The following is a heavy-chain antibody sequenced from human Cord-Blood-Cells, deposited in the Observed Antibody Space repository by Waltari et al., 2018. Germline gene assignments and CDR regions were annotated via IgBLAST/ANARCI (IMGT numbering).Heavy chain of an antibody. CDR2: IIPIFGTA. V-gene: IGHV1-69*06. D-gene: IGHD3-9*01. Sequence: QVQLVQSGAEVKKPGSSVKVSCQASGGNFRSYAISWVRQDPGQGLEWGGGIIPIFGTANYAQKFQGRVTITADKSTSTAYMELSSLRSEDTAVYYCARGMLTIYYYYGMDVWGQGTTVTVSS. J-gene: IGHJ6*02. CDR1: GGNFRSYA. CDR3: ARGMLTIYYYYGMDV.